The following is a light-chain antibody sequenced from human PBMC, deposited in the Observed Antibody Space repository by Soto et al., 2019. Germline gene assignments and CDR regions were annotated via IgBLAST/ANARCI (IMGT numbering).Light chain of an antibody. CDR1: QDIRSW. CDR2: AAS. V-gene: IGKV1-12*01. J-gene: IGKJ2*01. Sequence: DVQMTQSPSSVSASVGDRVTITCRASQDIRSWLTWYQQKPGQAPKLLIYAASTLQNGVPSRFSASGSGADFTLIISSLEPGDSAVYYCQQYDKSPFTFGQGTKVDIK. CDR3: QQYDKSPFT.